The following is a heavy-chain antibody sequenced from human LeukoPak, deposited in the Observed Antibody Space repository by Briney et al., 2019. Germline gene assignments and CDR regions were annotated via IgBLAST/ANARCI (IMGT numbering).Heavy chain of an antibody. CDR2: INHSGST. Sequence: PSETLSLTCAVYGGSFSGYYWSWIRQPPGKGLEWIGEINHSGSTNYNPSLKSRVTMSVDTSENQFSLKLSSVTAADTAMYYCAREVADYGGYYYYHYMDVWGKGTTVTISS. J-gene: IGHJ6*03. V-gene: IGHV4-34*01. D-gene: IGHD4-23*01. CDR3: AREVADYGGYYYYHYMDV. CDR1: GGSFSGYY.